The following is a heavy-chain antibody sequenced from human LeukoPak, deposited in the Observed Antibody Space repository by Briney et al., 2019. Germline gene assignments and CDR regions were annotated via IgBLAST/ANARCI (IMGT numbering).Heavy chain of an antibody. CDR3: ARDHPAGRAVGV. Sequence: GGSLRLSCAASGFTFSRFWMHWVRRSPGKGLEWVSRINGDATTTNYADSVKGRFTISRDNVKNTLFLQMHSLRAEDTAVYYCARDHPAGRAVGVWGQGTMVTVSS. J-gene: IGHJ3*01. CDR2: INGDATTT. CDR1: GFTFSRFW. V-gene: IGHV3-74*01.